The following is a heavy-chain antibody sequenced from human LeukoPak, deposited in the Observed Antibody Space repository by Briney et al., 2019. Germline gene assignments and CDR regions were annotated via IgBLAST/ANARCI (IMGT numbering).Heavy chain of an antibody. D-gene: IGHD6-13*01. CDR2: IYYSGST. Sequence: PSETLSLTCTVSGGSISSGGYYWNWIRQHPGKGLEWIGYIYYSGSTYYNPPLKSRVTISVDTSKNQFSLKLSSVTAADTAVYYCARDQSTWFFDYWGQGTLVTVSS. CDR3: ARDQSTWFFDY. V-gene: IGHV4-31*03. CDR1: GGSISSGGYY. J-gene: IGHJ4*02.